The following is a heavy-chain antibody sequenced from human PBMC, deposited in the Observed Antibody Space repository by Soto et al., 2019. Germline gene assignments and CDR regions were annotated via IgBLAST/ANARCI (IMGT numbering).Heavy chain of an antibody. V-gene: IGHV1-69*13. CDR3: ARDGDGYNLYY. Sequence: SVKVSCKASGGTFSSYAIDWVRQAPGQGLEWMGGIIPIFGTANYAQKFQGRITITADESTSTAYMELRSLRSEDTAVYYCARDGDGYNLYYWGQGTLVTVSS. J-gene: IGHJ4*02. CDR2: IIPIFGTA. D-gene: IGHD5-12*01. CDR1: GGTFSSYA.